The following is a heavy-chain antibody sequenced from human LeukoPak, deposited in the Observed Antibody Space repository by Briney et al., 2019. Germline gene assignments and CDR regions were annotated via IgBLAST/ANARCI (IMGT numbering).Heavy chain of an antibody. CDR3: AKSYYGSGTYASDAFNI. Sequence: PGGSLRLSCAPSGFTFSRHGMHWVRQAPGKGLEWVAIISNDGSRKYYAHSVEGRFTISRDNSKNTLYLQMNSLRAEDTAVYYCAKSYYGSGTYASDAFNIWGQGTMVTVSS. CDR2: ISNDGSRK. J-gene: IGHJ3*02. V-gene: IGHV3-30*18. CDR1: GFTFSRHG. D-gene: IGHD3-10*01.